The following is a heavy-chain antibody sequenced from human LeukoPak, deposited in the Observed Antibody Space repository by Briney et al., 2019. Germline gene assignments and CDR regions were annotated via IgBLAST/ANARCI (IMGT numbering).Heavy chain of an antibody. CDR2: IIGGGSTT. Sequence: GGSLRLSCVAPGFTFITYWMHCVRQAPGKGLVWVSHIIGGGSTTKYADSVKGRFTISRDNAKNSLYLQMNSLRAEDTAVYYCARAKEDYYGSGTYSTYDWGQGTLVTVSS. D-gene: IGHD3-10*01. V-gene: IGHV3-74*01. CDR1: GFTFITYW. J-gene: IGHJ4*02. CDR3: ARAKEDYYGSGTYSTYD.